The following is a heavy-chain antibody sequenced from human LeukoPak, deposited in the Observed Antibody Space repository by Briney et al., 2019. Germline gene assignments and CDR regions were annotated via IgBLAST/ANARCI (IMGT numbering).Heavy chain of an antibody. V-gene: IGHV3-23*05. CDR3: TKDSQGSYDGFWYGTYGMDV. CDR2: ISDYP. Sequence: PGGSLRLSCVASGFSFNTFALTWVRQAPGKGLEWVSTISDYPHYADSVRGRFIISRDNSRKTVFLQMNSLTPEDAATYYCTKDSQGSYDGFWYGTYGMDVWGQGTTVTISS. CDR1: GFSFNTFA. J-gene: IGHJ6*02. D-gene: IGHD3-16*01.